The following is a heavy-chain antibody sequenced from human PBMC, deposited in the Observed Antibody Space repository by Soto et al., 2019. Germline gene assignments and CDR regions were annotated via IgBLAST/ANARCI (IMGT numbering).Heavy chain of an antibody. J-gene: IGHJ4*02. CDR3: TRGLFSGSYYSGGWYYFDS. V-gene: IGHV4-59*12. D-gene: IGHD1-26*01. CDR2: IYYSGST. Sequence: SETLSLTCAVSSCSIDNVYWWSWIRQPPGKGLEWIGYIYYSGSTNYNPSLKNRVTISTMSNNKFSLELSSVTAADTAVYYCTRGLFSGSYYSGGWYYFDSWGQGTMVTVSS. CDR1: SCSIDNVYW.